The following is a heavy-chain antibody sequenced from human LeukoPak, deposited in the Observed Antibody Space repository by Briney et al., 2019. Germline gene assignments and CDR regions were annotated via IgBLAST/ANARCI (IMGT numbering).Heavy chain of an antibody. CDR1: GFIFSNYW. Sequence: GGSLRLSCEASGFIFSNYWMSWVRQVPGKGLEWVANVNEEATETYYGDSVKGRFTISRDNANKELHLQMNSLRAEDTAMYYCARAGPYDAFDIWGQGTMVTVSS. J-gene: IGHJ3*02. D-gene: IGHD1-14*01. CDR2: VNEEATET. CDR3: ARAGPYDAFDI. V-gene: IGHV3-7*02.